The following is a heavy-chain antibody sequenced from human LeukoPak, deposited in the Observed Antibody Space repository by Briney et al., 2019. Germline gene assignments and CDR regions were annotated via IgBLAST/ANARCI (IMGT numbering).Heavy chain of an antibody. CDR2: INTDGSST. D-gene: IGHD2-2*02. Sequence: GGSLRLSCAASGFTFSSYWMHWVRQAPGKGLVWVSRINTDGSSTSYADSVKGRFTISRDNAKNTLYLQMNSLRAEDTAVYYCARVYCSSTSCYTREEGDAFDIWGQGTMVTVSS. V-gene: IGHV3-74*01. CDR1: GFTFSSYW. J-gene: IGHJ3*02. CDR3: ARVYCSSTSCYTREEGDAFDI.